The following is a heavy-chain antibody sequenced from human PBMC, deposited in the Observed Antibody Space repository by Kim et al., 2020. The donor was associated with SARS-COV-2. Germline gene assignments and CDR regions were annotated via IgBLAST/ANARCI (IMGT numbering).Heavy chain of an antibody. CDR3: AKAQSLLTPLVY. CDR1: GFTFDDYA. J-gene: IGHJ4*02. V-gene: IGHV3-9*01. CDR2: ISWNSGSI. Sequence: GGSLRLSCAASGFTFDDYAMHWVRQAPGKGLEWVSGISWNSGSIGYADSVKGRFTISRDNAKNSLYLQMNSLRAEDTALYYCAKAQSLLTPLVYWGQGT. D-gene: IGHD2-15*01.